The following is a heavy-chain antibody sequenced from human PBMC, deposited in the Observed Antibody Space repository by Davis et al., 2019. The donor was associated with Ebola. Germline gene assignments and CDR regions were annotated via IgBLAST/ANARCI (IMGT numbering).Heavy chain of an antibody. V-gene: IGHV3-74*01. Sequence: PGGSLRLSCAASGFTFSSYWMHWVRQAPGKGLVWVSRINSDGSSTSYADSVKGRFTISRDNAKNTLYLQMNSLRAEDTAVYYCELSSAYYYYYMDVWGKGTTVTVSS. D-gene: IGHD2/OR15-2a*01. CDR1: GFTFSSYW. CDR2: INSDGSST. J-gene: IGHJ6*03. CDR3: ELSSAYYYYYMDV.